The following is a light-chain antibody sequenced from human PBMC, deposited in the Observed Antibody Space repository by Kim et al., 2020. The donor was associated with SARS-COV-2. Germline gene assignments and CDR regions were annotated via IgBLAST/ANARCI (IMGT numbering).Light chain of an antibody. J-gene: IGLJ3*02. Sequence: GQRVTISCSGSSSNIGSNYVYWYQQLPGTAPKLLIYRNNQRPSGVPDRFSGSKSGTSASLAISGLRSEDEAGYYCAAWDDSLSGPVFGGGTQLTVL. V-gene: IGLV1-47*01. CDR1: SSNIGSNY. CDR3: AAWDDSLSGPV. CDR2: RNN.